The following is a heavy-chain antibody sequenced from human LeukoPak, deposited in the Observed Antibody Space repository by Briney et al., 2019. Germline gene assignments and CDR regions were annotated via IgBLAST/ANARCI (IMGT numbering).Heavy chain of an antibody. CDR3: GKLGGSSRRHLDY. V-gene: IGHV3-23*01. D-gene: IGHD6-6*01. Sequence: PGGSLRLSCAASGFTFSSYAMSWVRQAPGKGLEWVSAISGSGGSTYYADSVKGRFTISRDNSKNTLYLQMNSLRAEDTAVYYCGKLGGSSRRHLDYWGQGTLVTVSP. CDR1: GFTFSSYA. CDR2: ISGSGGST. J-gene: IGHJ4*02.